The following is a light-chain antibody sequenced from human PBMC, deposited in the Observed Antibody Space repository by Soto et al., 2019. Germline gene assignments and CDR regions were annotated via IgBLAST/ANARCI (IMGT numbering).Light chain of an antibody. CDR2: GAS. CDR1: QSINSRY. CDR3: QQFGSAPGFT. J-gene: IGKJ3*01. V-gene: IGKV3-20*01. Sequence: EIVLTQSPGTLSLSPGERATLSCRASQSINSRYLAWYQQKPGQTPRLLIYGASRRATGIPDRFSGSGSGTDFTLTISRLESEDLAVYYCQQFGSAPGFTFGPGTIVDIK.